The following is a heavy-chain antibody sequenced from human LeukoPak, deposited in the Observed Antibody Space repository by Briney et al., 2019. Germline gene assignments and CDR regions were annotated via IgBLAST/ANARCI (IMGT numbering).Heavy chain of an antibody. J-gene: IGHJ2*01. V-gene: IGHV3-21*01. CDR3: AREAGTGERWYFDL. Sequence: GGSLRLSCAASGFTYSSYSMNWVRQAPGKGLEWVSSIDTSTTYMTYADSVKGRFTISRDNARNSLYLQMNSLRAEDTAVYYCAREAGTGERWYFDLWGRGTLVTVSS. CDR1: GFTYSSYS. D-gene: IGHD7-27*01. CDR2: IDTSTTYM.